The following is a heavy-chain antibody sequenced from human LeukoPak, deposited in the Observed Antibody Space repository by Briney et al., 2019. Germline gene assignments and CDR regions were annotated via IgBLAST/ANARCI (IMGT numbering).Heavy chain of an antibody. CDR3: ARVRITMIVVAPLHAFDI. D-gene: IGHD3-22*01. Sequence: GASVKVSCKASGYTFTGYYMHWVRQAPGQGLEWMGWINPNSGGTNYAQKFQGRVTMTRDTSISTAYMELSRLRSDDTAVYYCARVRITMIVVAPLHAFDIRGQGTMVTVSS. J-gene: IGHJ3*02. V-gene: IGHV1-2*02. CDR2: INPNSGGT. CDR1: GYTFTGYY.